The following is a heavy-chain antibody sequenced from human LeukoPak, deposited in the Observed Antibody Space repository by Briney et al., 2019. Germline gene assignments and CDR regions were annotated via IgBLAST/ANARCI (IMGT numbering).Heavy chain of an antibody. J-gene: IGHJ6*02. CDR3: ARDPRRDIVVVPAATGIDV. CDR2: MNHSGST. V-gene: IGHV4-34*01. D-gene: IGHD2-2*01. Sequence: SETLSLTCAVYGGSFSGYYWSWIRQPPGKGLEWIGEMNHSGSTNYNPSLKSRVTISVDTSKNQFSLKLSSVTAADTAVYYCARDPRRDIVVVPAATGIDVWGQGTTVTVSS. CDR1: GGSFSGYY.